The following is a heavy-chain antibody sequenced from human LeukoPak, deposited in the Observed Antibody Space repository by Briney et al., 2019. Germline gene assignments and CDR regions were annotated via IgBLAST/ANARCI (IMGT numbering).Heavy chain of an antibody. CDR3: ARGGDILTGYYRTLYNWFDP. J-gene: IGHJ5*02. D-gene: IGHD3-9*01. V-gene: IGHV1-2*02. CDR1: GYTFTGYY. CDR2: INPNSGGT. Sequence: ASVKVSCKASGYTFTGYYMHWVRQAPGQGLEWMGWINPNSGGTNYAQKFQGRVTMTRDTSISIAYMELSRLRSDDTAVYYCARGGDILTGYYRTLYNWFDPWGQGTLVTVSS.